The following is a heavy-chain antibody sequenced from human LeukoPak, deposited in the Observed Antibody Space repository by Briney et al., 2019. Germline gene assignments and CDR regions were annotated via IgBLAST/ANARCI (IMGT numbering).Heavy chain of an antibody. D-gene: IGHD6-13*01. Sequence: GGSLRLSCAASGFTFSSYGMHWVRQAPGKGLEWVAVIWYDGSNKYYADSVKGRFTISRDNSKNTLYLQMNSLRAEDTAVYYCAKAPHSSSSSWFDPWGQGTLVTVSS. CDR1: GFTFSSYG. V-gene: IGHV3-33*06. CDR3: AKAPHSSSSSWFDP. CDR2: IWYDGSNK. J-gene: IGHJ5*02.